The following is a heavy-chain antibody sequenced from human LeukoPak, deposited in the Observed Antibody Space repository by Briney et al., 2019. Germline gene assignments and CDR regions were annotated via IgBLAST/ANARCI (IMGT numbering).Heavy chain of an antibody. J-gene: IGHJ4*02. Sequence: ASVKVSCKASGYTFTGYYMHWERQAPGQGLEWMGWINPNSGGTNYAQKFQGRVTMTRDTSISTAYMELSRLRSDDTAVYYCAGRGDYYDSSGYYQNWGQGTLVTVSS. V-gene: IGHV1-2*02. CDR1: GYTFTGYY. CDR3: AGRGDYYDSSGYYQN. D-gene: IGHD3-22*01. CDR2: INPNSGGT.